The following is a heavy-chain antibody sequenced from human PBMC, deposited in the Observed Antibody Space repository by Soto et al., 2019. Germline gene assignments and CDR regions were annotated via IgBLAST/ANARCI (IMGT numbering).Heavy chain of an antibody. D-gene: IGHD6-13*01. CDR3: ARRGYSSSWYYYYDYGMDV. J-gene: IGHJ6*02. Sequence: QVQLVQSGAEVKKPGASVKVSCKASGSTFTSYDINWVRQATGQGLEWMGWMNPNSGNTGYAQKFQGRVTMTRHTSISTAYMELSSLRCEDTAVYYCARRGYSSSWYYYYDYGMDVWGQGTTVTVSS. CDR1: GSTFTSYD. CDR2: MNPNSGNT. V-gene: IGHV1-8*01.